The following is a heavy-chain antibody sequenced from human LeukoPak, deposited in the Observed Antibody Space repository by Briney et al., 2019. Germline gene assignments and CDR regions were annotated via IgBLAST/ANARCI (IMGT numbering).Heavy chain of an antibody. J-gene: IGHJ5*02. Sequence: PSETLSLTCTVSGGSISSSSYYWGWIRQPPGKGLEWIGSIYYSGSTYYNPSLKSRVTISVDTPKNQFSLKLSSVTAADTAVYYCARASRGWLVRSWFDPWGQGTLVTVSS. CDR3: ARASRGWLVRSWFDP. D-gene: IGHD6-19*01. V-gene: IGHV4-39*01. CDR2: IYYSGST. CDR1: GGSISSSSYY.